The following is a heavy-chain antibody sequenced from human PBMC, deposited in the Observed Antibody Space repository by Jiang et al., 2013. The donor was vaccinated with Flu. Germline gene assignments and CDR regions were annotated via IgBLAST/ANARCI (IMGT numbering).Heavy chain of an antibody. CDR1: GDSISSYY. V-gene: IGHV4-59*01. Sequence: TVSGDSISSYYWNWIRQPPGKGLEYIGYIHYSGSTNYNPSLKSRVTISVDTSNDQFSLKVNSVTAADTAVYYCAREVRGLGFDYWGQGILVTVSS. D-gene: IGHD7-27*01. CDR3: AREVRGLGFDY. CDR2: IHYSGST. J-gene: IGHJ4*02.